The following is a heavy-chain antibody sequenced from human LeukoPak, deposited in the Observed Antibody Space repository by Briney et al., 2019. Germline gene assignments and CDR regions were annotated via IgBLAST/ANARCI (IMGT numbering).Heavy chain of an antibody. Sequence: GGSLRLSCAASGFTLNSYAMSWVRQAPGKGLEWVSGISGSGGSTYYADSVKGRFTISRDNSKNTLYLQMNRLRAEDTAVYYCAKGVVSMVCAIGGDYWGQGTLVTVS. J-gene: IGHJ4*02. CDR1: GFTLNSYA. D-gene: IGHD2-8*01. CDR3: AKGVVSMVCAIGGDY. V-gene: IGHV3-23*01. CDR2: ISGSGGST.